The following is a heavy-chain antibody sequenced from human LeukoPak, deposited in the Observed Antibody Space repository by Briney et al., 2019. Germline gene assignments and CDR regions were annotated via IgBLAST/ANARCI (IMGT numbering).Heavy chain of an antibody. Sequence: SETLSLTCTVSGDSFSYFYWSWIRQPPGKGLEWIGYIYNSGSTNYNPSLKSRVTISLDTSKNQFSLKLSSVTAADTAVYYCARVDSVTGIYDAFDIWGQGTVVTVSS. CDR2: IYNSGST. D-gene: IGHD2-21*02. CDR3: ARVDSVTGIYDAFDI. CDR1: GDSFSYFY. J-gene: IGHJ3*02. V-gene: IGHV4-59*01.